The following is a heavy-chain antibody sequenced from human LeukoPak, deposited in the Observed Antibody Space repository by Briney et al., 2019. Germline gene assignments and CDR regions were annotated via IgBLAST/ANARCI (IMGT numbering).Heavy chain of an antibody. CDR1: GGSISNYY. CDR2: IYYGGNT. V-gene: IGHV4-59*01. J-gene: IGHJ4*02. CDR3: ARDPGGSSWRKFDY. D-gene: IGHD6-13*01. Sequence: SETLSLTCTVSGGSISNYYWTWIRQPPGKGLEWIGYIYYGGNTDYNPSLNSRVTISVDPSKNQFSLKLRSVTAADTAVYYCARDPGGSSWRKFDYWGQGTLVTVSS.